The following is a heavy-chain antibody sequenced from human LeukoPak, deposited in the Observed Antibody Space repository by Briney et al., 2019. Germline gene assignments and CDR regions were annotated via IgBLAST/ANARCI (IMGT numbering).Heavy chain of an antibody. CDR2: IYTSGST. Sequence: SETLSLTCTVSGGSISSATYYWSWIRQPAGKGLEWIGRIYTSGSTNYNPSLKSRITISVDTPKNQFSLKLSSVTAADTAVYYCARALDIGGYFDYWGQGTLVTVSS. CDR1: GGSISSATYY. CDR3: ARALDIGGYFDY. D-gene: IGHD3-22*01. J-gene: IGHJ4*02. V-gene: IGHV4-61*02.